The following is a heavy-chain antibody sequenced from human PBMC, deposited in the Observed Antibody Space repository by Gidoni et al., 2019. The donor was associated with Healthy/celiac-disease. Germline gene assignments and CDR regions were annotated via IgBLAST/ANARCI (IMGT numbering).Heavy chain of an antibody. D-gene: IGHD4-4*01. CDR3: ARPRLQSPNAYWYFDL. V-gene: IGHV4-39*01. Sequence: LSLTCTVPGGSISSSSYYWGWIRQPPGKGLEWIGSIYYRGSTYYNPSLKSRVTISVDTSKNQFSLKLSSVTAADTAVYYCARPRLQSPNAYWYFDLWGRGTLVTVSS. J-gene: IGHJ2*01. CDR2: IYYRGST. CDR1: GGSISSSSYY.